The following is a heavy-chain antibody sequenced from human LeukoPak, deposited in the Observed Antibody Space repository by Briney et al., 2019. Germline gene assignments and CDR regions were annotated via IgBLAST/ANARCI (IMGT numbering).Heavy chain of an antibody. J-gene: IGHJ5*02. D-gene: IGHD4-23*01. CDR2: MNPNSGNT. CDR1: GYTFTSYD. V-gene: IGHV1-8*01. CDR3: ARVGTTVVIYNWLDP. Sequence: ASLRDSSEASGYTFTSYDINSVRQAPGQGLEWMGWMNPNSGNTGYAQKFQGRVTMTRNTSISTAYMELSSLRSEDTAVYYCARVGTTVVIYNWLDPWGQGTLVTVSS.